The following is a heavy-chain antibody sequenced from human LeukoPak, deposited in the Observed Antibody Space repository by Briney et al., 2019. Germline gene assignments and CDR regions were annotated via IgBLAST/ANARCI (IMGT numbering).Heavy chain of an antibody. CDR3: ARGFFRFDP. J-gene: IGHJ5*02. CDR2: IYHSGST. CDR1: GYSISNSYY. D-gene: IGHD3-10*01. V-gene: IGHV4-38-2*02. Sequence: SSETLSLTCTVSGYSISNSYYWGWIRQPPGKGLEWIGSIYHSGSTYYNPSLKSRVTISVDTSKNQFSLKLSSVTAADTAVYYCARGFFRFDPWGQGTPVTVSS.